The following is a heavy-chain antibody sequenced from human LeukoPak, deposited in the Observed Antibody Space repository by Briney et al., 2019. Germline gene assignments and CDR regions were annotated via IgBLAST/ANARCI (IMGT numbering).Heavy chain of an antibody. CDR1: GGSISSYD. V-gene: IGHV4-59*08. CDR3: ARRLSYGDYTYYFDY. CDR2: IYSSETT. J-gene: IGHJ4*02. Sequence: SETLSLTCTVSGGSISSYDWSWIRQPPGRGLEWIGNIYSSETTNYNPSLNSRVTISVATSRNQCSLKLSSVTAADTAVYYCARRLSYGDYTYYFDYWGQGTLVTVSS. D-gene: IGHD4-17*01.